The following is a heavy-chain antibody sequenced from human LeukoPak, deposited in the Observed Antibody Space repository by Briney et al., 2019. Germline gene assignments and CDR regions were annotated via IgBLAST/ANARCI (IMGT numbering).Heavy chain of an antibody. Sequence: QSGGSLRLSCAASGFTFSSYAMHWVRQAPGKGLEWVADISYDGSNKYYADSVKGRFTISRDNSKNTLYLQMNSLRAEDTAVYYCARGVLRYFDWLGGVDYWGQGTLVTVSS. V-gene: IGHV3-30*04. CDR1: GFTFSSYA. J-gene: IGHJ4*02. CDR3: ARGVLRYFDWLGGVDY. CDR2: ISYDGSNK. D-gene: IGHD3-9*01.